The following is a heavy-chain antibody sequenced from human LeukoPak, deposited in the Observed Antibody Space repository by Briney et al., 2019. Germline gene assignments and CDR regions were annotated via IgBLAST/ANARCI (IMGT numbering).Heavy chain of an antibody. J-gene: IGHJ4*02. CDR1: GYTFTSYY. Sequence: ASVEVSCKASGYTFTSYYMHWVRQAPGQGLEWMGIINPSGGSTSYTQKFQGRVTMTRDTSTTTVYMELSSLRSQDTSVYYCARHKEVGDYYYFDYWGQGPLVTVPS. CDR3: ARHKEVGDYYYFDY. V-gene: IGHV1-46*01. CDR2: INPSGGST. D-gene: IGHD2/OR15-2a*01.